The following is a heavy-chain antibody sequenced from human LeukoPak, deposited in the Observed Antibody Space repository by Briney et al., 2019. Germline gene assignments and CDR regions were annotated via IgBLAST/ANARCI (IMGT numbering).Heavy chain of an antibody. Sequence: ASVKVSCKASGYTFIGYYMHWVRQAPGQGLEWMGWINPNSGGTNYAQKFQGRVTMTRDTSISTAYMELSRLRSDDTAVYYCARMFYYGSGSYYLYWGQGTLVTVSS. V-gene: IGHV1-2*02. CDR3: ARMFYYGSGSYYLY. D-gene: IGHD3-10*01. J-gene: IGHJ4*02. CDR1: GYTFIGYY. CDR2: INPNSGGT.